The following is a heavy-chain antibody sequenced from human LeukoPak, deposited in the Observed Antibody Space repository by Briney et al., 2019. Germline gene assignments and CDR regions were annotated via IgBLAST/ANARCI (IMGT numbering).Heavy chain of an antibody. D-gene: IGHD4-23*01. CDR1: GGSISSGSYY. V-gene: IGHV4-61*01. CDR2: IYYSGST. CDR3: ARDLYGGNPAEAFDI. Sequence: SETLSLTCTVSGGSISSGSYYWRWIRQPPGKGLEWIGYIYYSGSTNYNPSLKSRVTISVDTSKNQFSLKLSSVTAADTAVYYCARDLYGGNPAEAFDIWGQGTMVTVSS. J-gene: IGHJ3*02.